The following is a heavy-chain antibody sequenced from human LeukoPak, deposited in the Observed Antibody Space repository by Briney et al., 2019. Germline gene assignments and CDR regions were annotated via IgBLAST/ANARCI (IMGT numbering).Heavy chain of an antibody. CDR1: GGTFSSYA. V-gene: IGHV1-69*05. J-gene: IGHJ4*02. D-gene: IGHD3-9*01. CDR3: ARSVNILTENYYFDY. CDR2: IIPIFGTA. Sequence: GASVKVSCKASGGTFSSYAISWVRQAPGQGLEWMGGIIPIFGTANYAQKFQGRVTITTDEYTSTAYMELSSLRSEDTAVYYCARSVNILTENYYFDYWGQGTLVTVSS.